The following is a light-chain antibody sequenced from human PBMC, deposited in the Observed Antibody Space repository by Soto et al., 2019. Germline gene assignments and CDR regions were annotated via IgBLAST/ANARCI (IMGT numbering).Light chain of an antibody. Sequence: QSALTQPASVSGSPGQSITISCTGTSSDVGGYNYVSWYQQHPGKAPKLMSYDVSNRPSGVSNRFAGSKSGNTASLTISGLQAEDEADYYGSSYTSSSTLLYVFGTGTKLTVL. CDR1: SSDVGGYNY. J-gene: IGLJ1*01. CDR2: DVS. CDR3: SSYTSSSTLLYV. V-gene: IGLV2-14*01.